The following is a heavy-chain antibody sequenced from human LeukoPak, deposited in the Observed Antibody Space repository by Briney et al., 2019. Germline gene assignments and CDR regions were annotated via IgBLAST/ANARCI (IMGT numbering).Heavy chain of an antibody. J-gene: IGHJ4*02. CDR3: ARATGDYYGSETAPQGILYFDY. Sequence: PGGSLRLSCAASGFTFSSYSMNWVRQAPGKGLEWVSYISSSSSTIYYADSVKGRFTISRDNAKNSLYLQMNSLRAEDTAVYYCARATGDYYGSETAPQGILYFDYWGQGTLVTVSS. CDR1: GFTFSSYS. D-gene: IGHD3-10*01. V-gene: IGHV3-48*01. CDR2: ISSSSSTI.